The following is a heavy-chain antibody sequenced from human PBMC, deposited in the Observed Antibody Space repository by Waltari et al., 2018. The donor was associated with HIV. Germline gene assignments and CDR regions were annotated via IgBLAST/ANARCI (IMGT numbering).Heavy chain of an antibody. CDR3: ARTYTGSSQYVQL. J-gene: IGHJ1*01. Sequence: QLQLQESGPGLVKPSVTLSLTCTVPGDSIPIRPYYWGWIRQPPGKGLEWIGSVYYLGSTYYSPSLKSRVSISLDTSKNRFARKLNSGTAADTAVYYCARTYTGSSQYVQLWGQGTLVTVSS. CDR2: VYYLGST. CDR1: GDSIPIRPYY. V-gene: IGHV4-39*01. D-gene: IGHD1-26*01.